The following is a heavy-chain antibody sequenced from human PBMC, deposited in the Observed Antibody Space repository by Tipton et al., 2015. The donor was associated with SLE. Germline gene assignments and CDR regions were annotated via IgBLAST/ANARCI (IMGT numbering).Heavy chain of an antibody. CDR2: ISYDGSNK. V-gene: IGHV3-30*04. D-gene: IGHD3-3*01. CDR3: ARSLVWSGYFGFMDV. CDR1: GFTFSIYA. J-gene: IGHJ6*03. Sequence: SLRLSCAASGFTFSIYAMHWVRQAPGKGLEWVAVISYDGSNKYYADSVKGRFTISRDNSKNTLYLQMNSLKAEDTAVYYCARSLVWSGYFGFMDVWGKGTTVTVSS.